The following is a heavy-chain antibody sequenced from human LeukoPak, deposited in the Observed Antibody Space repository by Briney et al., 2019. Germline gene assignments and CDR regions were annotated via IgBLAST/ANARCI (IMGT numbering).Heavy chain of an antibody. J-gene: IGHJ3*02. D-gene: IGHD2-15*01. Sequence: SETLSFTCTVYGGSINNYYWSWIRQPAGKGLEWIGRVYTRGSTNYNPSLKSRVTMSVDTSKNQFSLKLSSVTAADTAVYYCARGRYCSADICSGGDAFDIWGQGTMVSVSS. CDR1: GGSINNYY. CDR3: ARGRYCSADICSGGDAFDI. CDR2: VYTRGST. V-gene: IGHV4-4*07.